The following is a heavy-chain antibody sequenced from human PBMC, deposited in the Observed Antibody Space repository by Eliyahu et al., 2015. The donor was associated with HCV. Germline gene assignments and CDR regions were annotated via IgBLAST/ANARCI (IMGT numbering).Heavy chain of an antibody. Sequence: EVQVVESGGGLVQPGGSLRXSCAASGFTXXXYWMSWVRQAPGKGLEWVANIKQXGXEKYYVDSVKGRFTISRDNAKNSLYLQMNSLRVEDTAVYYCARPPTITVATLFDQWGQGTLVTVSS. V-gene: IGHV3-7*01. CDR3: ARPPTITVATLFDQ. D-gene: IGHD4-17*01. CDR1: GFTXXXYW. CDR2: IKQXGXEK. J-gene: IGHJ4*02.